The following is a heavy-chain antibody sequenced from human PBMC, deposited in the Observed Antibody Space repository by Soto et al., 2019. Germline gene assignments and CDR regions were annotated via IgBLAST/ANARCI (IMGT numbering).Heavy chain of an antibody. CDR3: ARGEEESIAAAGPFDY. CDR1: GGSISSYY. J-gene: IGHJ4*02. D-gene: IGHD6-13*01. V-gene: IGHV4-59*01. Sequence: PSETLSLTCTVSGGSISSYYWSWIRQPPGKGLEWIGYIYYSGSTNYNPSLKSRVTISVDTSKNQFSLKLSSVTAADTAVYYCARGEEESIAAAGPFDYWGQGTLVTVSS. CDR2: IYYSGST.